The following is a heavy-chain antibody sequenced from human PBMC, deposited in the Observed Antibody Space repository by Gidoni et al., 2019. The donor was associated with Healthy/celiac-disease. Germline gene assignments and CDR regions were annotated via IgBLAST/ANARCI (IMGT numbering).Heavy chain of an antibody. J-gene: IGHJ4*02. CDR3: AKDTGAWRELWDECYFDY. V-gene: IGHV3-9*01. Sequence: EVQLVESGGGLVQPGRSLRLSCAASGFTFDDYAMRWVRQAPGKGLEWVSGISWNSGSIGYADSVKGRFTISRDNAKNSLYLQMNSLRAEDTALYYCAKDTGAWRELWDECYFDYWGQGTLVTVSS. CDR2: ISWNSGSI. CDR1: GFTFDDYA. D-gene: IGHD1-26*01.